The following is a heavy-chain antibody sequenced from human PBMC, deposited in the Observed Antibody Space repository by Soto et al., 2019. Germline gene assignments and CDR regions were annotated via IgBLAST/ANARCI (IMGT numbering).Heavy chain of an antibody. D-gene: IGHD3-16*02. CDR1: DYSISSGGYY. CDR3: ARDLMITFGGVIVTQGGMDV. V-gene: IGHV4-61*02. Sequence: LALTCTVSDYSISSGGYYWSCIRQPAGKGLEWIGRIYTSGSTNYNPSLKSRVTMSVDTSKNQFSLKLSSVTAADTAVYYCARDLMITFGGVIVTQGGMDVWGQGTTVTVSS. J-gene: IGHJ6*02. CDR2: IYTSGST.